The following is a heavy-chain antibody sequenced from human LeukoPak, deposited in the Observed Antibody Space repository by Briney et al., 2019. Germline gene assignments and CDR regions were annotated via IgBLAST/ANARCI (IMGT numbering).Heavy chain of an antibody. CDR2: ISSSSSYI. D-gene: IGHD5-12*01. CDR3: AREPGFGGYEPFDY. J-gene: IGHJ4*02. V-gene: IGHV3-21*01. Sequence: GGSLRLSCAASGFTFSSYSMNWVRQAPGKGLEWVSSISSSSSYIYYADSVKGRFTISRDNAKNSLNLQMNSLRAEDTAVYYCAREPGFGGYEPFDYWGQGTLVTVSS. CDR1: GFTFSSYS.